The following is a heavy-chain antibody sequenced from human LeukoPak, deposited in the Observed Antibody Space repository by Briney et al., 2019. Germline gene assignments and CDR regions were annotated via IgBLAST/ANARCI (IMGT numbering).Heavy chain of an antibody. V-gene: IGHV3-74*01. J-gene: IGHJ4*02. D-gene: IGHD7-27*01. CDR3: ARDLNWGQVDY. CDR1: GFTFSGHW. CDR2: INSDGSAT. Sequence: GGSLRLSCAASGFTFSGHWMYWLRQAPGKGLAWVSRINSDGSATNYAGSMKGRFTISRDNARNIVYPQMNSLREDDTAVYYCARDLNWGQVDYWGQGTLVTVSS.